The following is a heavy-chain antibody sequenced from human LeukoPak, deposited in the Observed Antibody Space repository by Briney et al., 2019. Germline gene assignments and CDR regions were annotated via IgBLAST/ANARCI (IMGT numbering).Heavy chain of an antibody. Sequence: GGSLRLSCAASGFTFSSYEMNWVCQAPGKGLEWVSYISSSGSTIYYADSVKGRFTISRDNAKNSLYLQMNSLRAEDTAVYYCARDPPYDSSGYNYYYGMDVWGQGTTVTVSS. D-gene: IGHD3-22*01. CDR1: GFTFSSYE. CDR2: ISSSGSTI. J-gene: IGHJ6*02. V-gene: IGHV3-48*03. CDR3: ARDPPYDSSGYNYYYGMDV.